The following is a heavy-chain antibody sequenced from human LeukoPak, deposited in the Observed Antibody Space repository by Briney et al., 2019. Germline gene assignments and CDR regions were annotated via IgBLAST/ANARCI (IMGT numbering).Heavy chain of an antibody. Sequence: GESLKISCKGSGYSLTSYWIGWVRQMPGKGLEWMGIIYPGDSDTRYSPSFQGQVTTSADKSISTAYLQWSSLKASDTAMYYCARRTFTYYYGSGSYDAFDIWGQGTMVTVSS. CDR3: ARRTFTYYYGSGSYDAFDI. CDR1: GYSLTSYW. J-gene: IGHJ3*02. D-gene: IGHD3-10*01. V-gene: IGHV5-51*01. CDR2: IYPGDSDT.